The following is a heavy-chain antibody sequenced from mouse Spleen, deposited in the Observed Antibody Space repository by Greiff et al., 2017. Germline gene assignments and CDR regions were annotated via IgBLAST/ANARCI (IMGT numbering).Heavy chain of an antibody. V-gene: IGHV7-3*02. CDR2: IRNKANGYTT. CDR3: ARGGSYSWFAY. CDR1: GFTFTDYY. J-gene: IGHJ3*01. Sequence: EVQLVESGGGLVQPGGSLRLSCATSGFTFTDYYMSWVRQPPGKALEWLGFIRNKANGYTTEYSASVKGRFTISRDNSQSILYLQMNTLRAEDSATYYCARGGSYSWFAYWGQGTLVTVSA. D-gene: IGHD2-10*01.